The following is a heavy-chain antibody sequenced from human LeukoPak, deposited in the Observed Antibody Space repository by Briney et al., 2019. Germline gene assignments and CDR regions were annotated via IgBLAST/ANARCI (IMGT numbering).Heavy chain of an antibody. J-gene: IGHJ4*02. CDR3: AKDQDFWSGIDY. D-gene: IGHD3-3*01. Sequence: PGGSLRLSCAASGFTFSSYGMHWVRQAPGRGLEWVAFIRYDGSNKYYPDSVKGRFTISRDNSKNTLYLQMDSLRAEDTAVYYCAKDQDFWSGIDYWGQGTLVTVSS. CDR1: GFTFSSYG. CDR2: IRYDGSNK. V-gene: IGHV3-30*02.